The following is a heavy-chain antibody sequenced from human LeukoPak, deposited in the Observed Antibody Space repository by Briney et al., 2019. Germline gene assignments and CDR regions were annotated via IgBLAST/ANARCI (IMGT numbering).Heavy chain of an antibody. CDR1: GGSISSFY. CDR2: IYYSGST. Sequence: TSETLSLTCTVSGGSISSFYWSWIRQPPGEGLEWIGSIYYSGSTNYNPSLKSRVTISLDTSKNQFSLRLSSVTAADTAVYYCARQRVGYDSSGYYHSYYFDYWGQGTLVTVSS. V-gene: IGHV4-59*01. J-gene: IGHJ4*02. CDR3: ARQRVGYDSSGYYHSYYFDY. D-gene: IGHD3-22*01.